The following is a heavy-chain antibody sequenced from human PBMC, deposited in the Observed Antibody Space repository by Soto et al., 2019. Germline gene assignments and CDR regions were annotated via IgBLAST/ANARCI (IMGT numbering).Heavy chain of an antibody. J-gene: IGHJ6*02. Sequence: QVQLQGSGPGLLKPSQTLSLTCTVSGGSISSGECYWSWVRQRPGKGLEWIGHIYYNRTTYYNPSLKSRVTIPVDTTKNQFSPKLSSVTVADSAVYYCVSDRVDYRANSYYHGMDVWGQATTVTVS. D-gene: IGHD4-17*01. CDR2: IYYNRTT. CDR1: GGSISSGECY. V-gene: IGHV4-30-4*01. CDR3: VSDRVDYRANSYYHGMDV.